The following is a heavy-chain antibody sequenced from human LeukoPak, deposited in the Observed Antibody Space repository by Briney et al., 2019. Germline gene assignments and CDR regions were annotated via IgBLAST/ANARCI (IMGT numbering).Heavy chain of an antibody. CDR1: GFIYQQYG. CDR3: AKGVYGSRSTSLADV. J-gene: IGHJ4*02. D-gene: IGHD3-10*01. Sequence: PGGTVGLLRGTSGFIYQQYGKHGVTRPRARGLEWGAVISHDVSEKYYADPVKGRFTISRDNSKNTLYLQMNSLRVEDTAVYYCAKGVYGSRSTSLADVWGQGTLVTVSS. CDR2: ISHDVSEK. V-gene: IGHV3-30*18.